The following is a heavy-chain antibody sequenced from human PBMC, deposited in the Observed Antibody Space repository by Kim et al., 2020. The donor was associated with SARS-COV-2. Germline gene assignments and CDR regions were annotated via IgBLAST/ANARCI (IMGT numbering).Heavy chain of an antibody. V-gene: IGHV3-33*05. CDR2: ISYDGSNK. Sequence: GGSLRLSCAASGFTFSSYGMHWVRQAPGKGLEWVAVISYDGSNKYYADSVKGRFTISRDNSKNTVHLQMNSLRAEDTAVYYCAREEQMYGDYLRYWGQGTLVTVSS. CDR3: AREEQMYGDYLRY. D-gene: IGHD4-17*01. J-gene: IGHJ4*02. CDR1: GFTFSSYG.